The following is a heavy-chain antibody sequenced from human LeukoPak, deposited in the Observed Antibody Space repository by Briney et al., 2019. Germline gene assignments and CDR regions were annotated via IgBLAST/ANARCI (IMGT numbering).Heavy chain of an antibody. Sequence: GGSLRLSCVASGFTFSTYAMSWVRQAPGKGLEWVSSVDYSGGDTHYADSVMGRFTISRDNSKNTLYLQMNSLRAEDTAVYYCAKGLGPGYYYYYMDVWGKGTTVTVSS. V-gene: IGHV3-23*01. CDR3: AKGLGPGYYYYYMDV. J-gene: IGHJ6*03. CDR2: VDYSGGDT. CDR1: GFTFSTYA.